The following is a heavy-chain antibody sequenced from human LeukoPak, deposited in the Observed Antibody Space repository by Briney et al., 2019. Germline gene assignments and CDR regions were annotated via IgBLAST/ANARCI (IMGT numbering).Heavy chain of an antibody. CDR2: ISGSGGST. Sequence: PGGSLRLSCAASGFTFSSYAMSWVRQAPGKGLEWVSAISGSGGSTYYADSVKGRFTISRDNSKNTLYLQMNSLRAEDTAVYYCAKDRHYYDSSGYYYWNFDIWGRGTLVTVSS. CDR1: GFTFSSYA. V-gene: IGHV3-23*01. CDR3: AKDRHYYDSSGYYYWNFDI. D-gene: IGHD3-22*01. J-gene: IGHJ2*01.